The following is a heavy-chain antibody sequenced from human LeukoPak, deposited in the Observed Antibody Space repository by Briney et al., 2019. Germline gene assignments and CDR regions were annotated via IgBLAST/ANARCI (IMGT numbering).Heavy chain of an antibody. CDR2: NNTYNGNT. CDR3: ARDAPGLAYYYGLDV. J-gene: IGHJ6*02. CDR1: GYTFTSYG. V-gene: IGHV1-18*01. D-gene: IGHD3-10*01. Sequence: ASVKVSCKASGYTFTSYGISWVRQAPGQGLEWMGWNNTYNGNTHYAQKLQGRVTMTTDTATSTAYMELRSLRSDDTAAYYCARDAPGLAYYYGLDVWGQGTTVTVSS.